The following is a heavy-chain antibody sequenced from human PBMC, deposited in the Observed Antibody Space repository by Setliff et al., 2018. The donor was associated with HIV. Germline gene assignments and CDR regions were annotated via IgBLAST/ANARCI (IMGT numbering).Heavy chain of an antibody. CDR1: GGTFNIYS. J-gene: IGHJ4*02. V-gene: IGHV1-69*13. D-gene: IGHD5-12*01. Sequence: SVKVSCKASGGTFNIYSIHWVRQAPGQGLEWMGGINPIFGTPHYGQRFQGRVTITADESTSTAYMELSSLRAEDTAVYYCAKDSEFFPVPDRSGYMDYWGQGTPVTVSS. CDR2: INPIFGTP. CDR3: AKDSEFFPVPDRSGYMDY.